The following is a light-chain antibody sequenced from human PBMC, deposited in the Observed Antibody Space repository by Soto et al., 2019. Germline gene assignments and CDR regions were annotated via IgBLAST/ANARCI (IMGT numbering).Light chain of an antibody. Sequence: IPLTQSPSFLSASVGDRDTITCRASQDIRSYLAWYQQRPGKAPELLIYGASTLRPGGASRFSGSGSGTEFTLTISSLQPEDFATYFCQQLNTFPPFFTFGPGTKVDIK. CDR3: QQLNTFPPFFT. CDR1: QDIRSY. CDR2: GAS. V-gene: IGKV1-9*01. J-gene: IGKJ3*01.